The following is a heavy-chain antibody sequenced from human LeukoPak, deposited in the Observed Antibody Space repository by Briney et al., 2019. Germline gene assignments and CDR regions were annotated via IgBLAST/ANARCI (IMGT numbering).Heavy chain of an antibody. J-gene: IGHJ2*01. V-gene: IGHV4-39*07. CDR1: GGSISSSSYY. D-gene: IGHD5-24*01. CDR3: ARVFSRDGSWYFDL. Sequence: SETLSLTCTVSGGSISSSSYYWGWIRQPPGKGLEWIGSIYYSGSTYYNPSLKSRVTISVDTSKNQFSLKLSSVTAADTAVCYCARVFSRDGSWYFDLWGRGTLVTVSS. CDR2: IYYSGST.